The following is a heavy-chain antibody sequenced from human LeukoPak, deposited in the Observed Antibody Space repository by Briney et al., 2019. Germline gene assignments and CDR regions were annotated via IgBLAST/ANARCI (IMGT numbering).Heavy chain of an antibody. Sequence: GGTLRLSGAASGFTFSSYGMTWVRQAPGKGLEWVSAISGSGGSTYYADSVKGRFTISRDNSKNTLYLEMNSLRAEDTAVYYCANGYSSGSYNYDCWGQGTLVTVSS. CDR1: GFTFSSYG. D-gene: IGHD6-19*01. J-gene: IGHJ4*02. CDR2: ISGSGGST. V-gene: IGHV3-23*01. CDR3: ANGYSSGSYNYDC.